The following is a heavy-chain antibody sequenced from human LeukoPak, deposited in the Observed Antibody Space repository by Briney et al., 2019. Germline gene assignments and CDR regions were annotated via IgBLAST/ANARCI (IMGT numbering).Heavy chain of an antibody. CDR1: GFAFSNYA. J-gene: IGHJ3*02. CDR3: AKISPIMILSSGRASDS. CDR2: ISSSGGST. Sequence: GGSLRLSCAASGFAFSNYAMSWVRQAPGKGLEWVSAISSSGGSTYYADSVKGRFTISRDNSKNTLYLQMNSLRAEDTAVYYCAKISPIMILSSGRASDSWVQGTMVTVSS. D-gene: IGHD3-10*02. V-gene: IGHV3-23*01.